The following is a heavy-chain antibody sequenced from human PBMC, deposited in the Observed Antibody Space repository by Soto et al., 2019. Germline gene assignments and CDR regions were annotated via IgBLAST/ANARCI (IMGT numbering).Heavy chain of an antibody. V-gene: IGHV4-59*01. J-gene: IGHJ6*02. CDR3: ARVYDSSGYRNTYYYYGMDV. Sequence: PSETLSLTCTVSGGSISSYYWSWIRQPPGKGLEWIGYIYYSGSTNYNPSLKSRVTISVDTSKNQFSLKLSSVTAADTAVYYCARVYDSSGYRNTYYYYGMDVWGQGTTVTVSS. CDR2: IYYSGST. CDR1: GGSISSYY. D-gene: IGHD3-22*01.